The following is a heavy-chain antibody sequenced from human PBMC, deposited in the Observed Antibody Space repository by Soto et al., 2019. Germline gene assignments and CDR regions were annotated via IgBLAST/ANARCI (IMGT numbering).Heavy chain of an antibody. CDR2: IYPGDSDT. D-gene: IGHD2-2*01. CDR1: GYSFTSYW. V-gene: IGHV5-51*01. CDR3: ARHFGVHCSSTSCLKNWFDP. Sequence: GESLKISCKGSGYSFTSYWIGWVRQMPGKGLEWMGIIYPGDSDTRYSPSFQGQVTISADKSISTAYLQWSSLKASDTAMYYCARHFGVHCSSTSCLKNWFDPWGQGTLVTVSS. J-gene: IGHJ5*02.